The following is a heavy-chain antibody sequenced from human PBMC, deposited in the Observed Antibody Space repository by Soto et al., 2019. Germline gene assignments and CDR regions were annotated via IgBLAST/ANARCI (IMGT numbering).Heavy chain of an antibody. V-gene: IGHV3-21*01. Sequence: EVQLVESGGGLVKPGGSLRLSCAASGFTFSSYSVNWVRQAPGKGLEWVSSISSSSSYIYYADSVKGRFTISRDNAKNSLYLQMNSLRAEDTAVYYCARQQVLLWFGDPTQDYYGMDVRGQGTTVTVSS. D-gene: IGHD3-10*01. J-gene: IGHJ6*02. CDR1: GFTFSSYS. CDR2: ISSSSSYI. CDR3: ARQQVLLWFGDPTQDYYGMDV.